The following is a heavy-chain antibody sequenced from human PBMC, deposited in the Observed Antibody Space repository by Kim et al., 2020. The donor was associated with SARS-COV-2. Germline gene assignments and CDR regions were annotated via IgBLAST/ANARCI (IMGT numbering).Heavy chain of an antibody. Sequence: SETLSLTCTVSGGSISSYYWSWIRQPPGKGLEWIGYIYYSGSTNYNPSLKSRVTISVDTSKNQFSLKLSSVTAADTAVYYCARQRDSSSWDGYLGFDPWG. D-gene: IGHD6-13*01. CDR3: ARQRDSSSWDGYLGFDP. V-gene: IGHV4-59*08. J-gene: IGHJ5*02. CDR1: GGSISSYY. CDR2: IYYSGST.